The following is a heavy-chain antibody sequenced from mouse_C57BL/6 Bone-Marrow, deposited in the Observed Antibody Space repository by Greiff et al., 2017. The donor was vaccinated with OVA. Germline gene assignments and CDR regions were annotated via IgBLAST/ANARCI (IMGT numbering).Heavy chain of an antibody. CDR3: TRGGFITTVSDY. J-gene: IGHJ2*01. Sequence: VQLQQSGAELVRPGASVTLSCKASGYTFTDYEMHWVKQTPVHGLEWIGAIDPETGGTAYNQKFKGKAILTADKSSSTAYMELRSLTSEDSAVYYCTRGGFITTVSDYWGQGTTLTVSS. D-gene: IGHD1-1*01. CDR1: GYTFTDYE. CDR2: IDPETGGT. V-gene: IGHV1-15*01.